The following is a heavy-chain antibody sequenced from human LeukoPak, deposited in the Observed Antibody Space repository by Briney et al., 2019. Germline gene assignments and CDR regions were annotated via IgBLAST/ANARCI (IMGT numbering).Heavy chain of an antibody. CDR1: GFTISGFW. CDR2: MNSAGTTI. J-gene: IGHJ4*01. D-gene: IGHD1-1*01. CDR3: IREVQVRASASLGL. V-gene: IGHV3-74*01. Sequence: GGSLRLSCAASGFTISGFWMHRVRQVPGEGLVWVARMNSAGTTINYADSVKGRFTISRDNVRNTLHLQMNNLSLEDTAVYFCIREVQVRASASLGLWGRGTLVTVS.